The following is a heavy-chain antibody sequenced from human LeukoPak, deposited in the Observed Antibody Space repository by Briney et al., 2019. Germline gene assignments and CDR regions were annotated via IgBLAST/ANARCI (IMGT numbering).Heavy chain of an antibody. CDR1: GFTFRSYE. J-gene: IGHJ4*02. V-gene: IGHV3-48*03. CDR3: ARRSGRRYEY. Sequence: GGSLRLSCAASGFTFRSYEMNWVRHAPGRGLEWVSHISGGGESTVYPDAVKGRFTISRDNAKNSLYLQMNSLRVEDTGVYYCARRSGRRYEYWGQGVLVTVSP. D-gene: IGHD5-24*01. CDR2: ISGGGEST.